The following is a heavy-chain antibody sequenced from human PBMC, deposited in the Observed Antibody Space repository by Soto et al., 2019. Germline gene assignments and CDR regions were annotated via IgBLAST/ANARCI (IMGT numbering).Heavy chain of an antibody. Sequence: GGSLRLSCAASGFTFSSYDMHWVRQATGKGLEWGSAIGTAGDPYYPGSVKGRFTISRENAKNSLYLQMNSLRAGDTAVYYCARDRGDDAFDIWGQGTMVTVSS. J-gene: IGHJ3*02. CDR3: ARDRGDDAFDI. D-gene: IGHD3-10*01. CDR1: GFTFSSYD. CDR2: IGTAGDP. V-gene: IGHV3-13*05.